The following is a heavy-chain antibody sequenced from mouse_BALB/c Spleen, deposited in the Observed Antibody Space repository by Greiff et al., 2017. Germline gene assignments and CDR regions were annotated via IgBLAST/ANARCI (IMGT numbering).Heavy chain of an antibody. CDR1: GFTFSSFG. V-gene: IGHV5-17*02. Sequence: EVQRVESGGGLVQPGGSRKLSCAASGFTFSSFGMHWVRQAPEKGLEWVAYISSGSSTIYYADTVKGRFTISRDNPKNTLFLQMTSLRSEDTAMYYCARDGKGVAYWGQGTLVTVSA. D-gene: IGHD2-1*01. CDR3: ARDGKGVAY. J-gene: IGHJ3*01. CDR2: ISSGSSTI.